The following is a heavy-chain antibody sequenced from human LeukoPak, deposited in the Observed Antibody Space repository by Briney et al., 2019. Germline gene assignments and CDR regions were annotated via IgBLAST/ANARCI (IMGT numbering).Heavy chain of an antibody. J-gene: IGHJ4*02. D-gene: IGHD1-14*01. V-gene: IGHV3-7*01. Sequence: GGSLRLSCAASGFTFSRYWMSWVRQAPGKGLEWVANIKQDGSEKYYVDSVKGRFTISRDNAENSLYLQMNSLRVEDTAVYYCAREAGTGDYWGQGTLVTVSS. CDR1: GFTFSRYW. CDR2: IKQDGSEK. CDR3: AREAGTGDY.